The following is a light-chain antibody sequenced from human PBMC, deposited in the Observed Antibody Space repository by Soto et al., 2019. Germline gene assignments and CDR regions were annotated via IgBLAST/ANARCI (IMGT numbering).Light chain of an antibody. CDR2: AAS. J-gene: IGKJ3*01. CDR1: QSLSTNS. CDR3: QQYDASPLT. V-gene: IGKV3-20*01. Sequence: EIVLTQSPGTLSLSPGERATLSCRASQSLSTNSLAGYQQKPGQTPRLLIYAASTRDTDIPDRFNGSGSGTDFALTISRLEPEDFALYYCQQYDASPLTFGPGTKVDIK.